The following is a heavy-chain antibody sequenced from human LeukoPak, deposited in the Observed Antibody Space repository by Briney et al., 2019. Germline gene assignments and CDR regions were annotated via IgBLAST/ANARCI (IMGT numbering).Heavy chain of an antibody. CDR3: ARALYTYGYYYYYYMDV. D-gene: IGHD3-16*01. CDR1: GYTFTSCD. Sequence: ASVKVSCKASGYTFTSCDINWVRQATGQGLEWMGWMNPNSGNTGYAQKFQGRVTMTRNTSISTAYMELSSLRSEDTAVYYCARALYTYGYYYYYYMDVWGKGTTVTVSS. J-gene: IGHJ6*03. V-gene: IGHV1-8*01. CDR2: MNPNSGNT.